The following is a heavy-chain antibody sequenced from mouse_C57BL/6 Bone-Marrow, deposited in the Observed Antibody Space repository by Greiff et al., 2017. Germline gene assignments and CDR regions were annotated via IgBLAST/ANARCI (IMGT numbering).Heavy chain of an antibody. J-gene: IGHJ3*01. D-gene: IGHD1-1*01. CDR2: IYPGSGNT. CDR1: GYTFTDYY. CDR3: ARSFYYYGSSLAWFAY. V-gene: IGHV1-76*01. Sequence: QVQLVESGAELVRPGASVKLSCKASGYTFTDYYINWVKQRPGQGLEWIARIYPGSGNTYYNEKFKGKATLTAEKSSSTAYMQLSSLTSEDSAVYFCARSFYYYGSSLAWFAYWGQGTLVTVSA.